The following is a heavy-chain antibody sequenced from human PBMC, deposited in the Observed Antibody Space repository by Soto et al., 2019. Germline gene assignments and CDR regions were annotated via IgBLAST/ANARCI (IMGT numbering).Heavy chain of an antibody. CDR1: GGSISSSSYY. Sequence: SETLSLTCTVSGGSISSSSYYWGWIRQPPGKGLEWIGSIYYSGSTYYNPSLKSRVTISVDTSKNQFSLKLSSVTAADTAVYYCARLISGSYDRAFDYWGQGTLVTVSS. CDR2: IYYSGST. D-gene: IGHD1-26*01. CDR3: ARLISGSYDRAFDY. V-gene: IGHV4-39*01. J-gene: IGHJ4*02.